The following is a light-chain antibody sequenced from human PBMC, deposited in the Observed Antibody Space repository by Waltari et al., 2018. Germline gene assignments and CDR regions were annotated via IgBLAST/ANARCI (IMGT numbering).Light chain of an antibody. CDR1: SSDVGGYNY. V-gene: IGLV2-14*01. Sequence: QSALTQPASVSGSPGQSITISCTGTSSDVGGYNYGSWYQQHPGKAPKLMIYDVSKRPSGVSNRFSGSNSGNSASLTISGIQAEDEADYYCSSYTSSSTFSVFGGGTKLTVL. CDR2: DVS. CDR3: SSYTSSSTFSV. J-gene: IGLJ2*01.